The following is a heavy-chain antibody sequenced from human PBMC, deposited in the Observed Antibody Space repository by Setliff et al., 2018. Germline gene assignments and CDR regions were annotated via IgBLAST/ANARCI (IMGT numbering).Heavy chain of an antibody. CDR3: AREPSDILTHDY. V-gene: IGHV3-33*01. CDR1: GFTFSSYG. CDR2: IWYDGSNS. D-gene: IGHD3-9*01. J-gene: IGHJ4*02. Sequence: PGGSLRLSCAASGFTFSSYGFHWVRQAPGKGLEWVAVIWYDGSNSYYADSVKGRFTISRDNSRNMLYVQMNSLRADDTAVYYCAREPSDILTHDYWGQGTLVTVSS.